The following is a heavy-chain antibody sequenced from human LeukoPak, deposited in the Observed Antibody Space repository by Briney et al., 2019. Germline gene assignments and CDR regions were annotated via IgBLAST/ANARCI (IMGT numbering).Heavy chain of an antibody. J-gene: IGHJ4*02. Sequence: SETLSLTCTVSGGSISSSSYYSGWIREPPGKGLEWIGSIYYSGSTYYNPSLKSRVTISVDTFKNQFSLQLSSVTAADTAVYYCARTGPWWSGYSATNYFDYWGQGTLVTVSS. V-gene: IGHV4-39*07. CDR3: ARTGPWWSGYSATNYFDY. CDR1: GGSISSSSYY. CDR2: IYYSGST. D-gene: IGHD3-3*01.